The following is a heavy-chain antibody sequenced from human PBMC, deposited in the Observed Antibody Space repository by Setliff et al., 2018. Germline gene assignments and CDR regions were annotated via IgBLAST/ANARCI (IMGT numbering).Heavy chain of an antibody. CDR2: IKQDGSEK. Sequence: GGSVRLSCAASGFTFSSYWMSWVRQAPGKGLEWVANIKQDGSEKYYVDSVKGRFTISRDNAKNSLYLQMNSLRAEDTAVYYCARGGEGRDDSNSGSWGQGTLVTVSS. CDR3: ARGGEGRDDSNSGS. D-gene: IGHD2-21*02. CDR1: GFTFSSYW. J-gene: IGHJ5*02. V-gene: IGHV3-7*01.